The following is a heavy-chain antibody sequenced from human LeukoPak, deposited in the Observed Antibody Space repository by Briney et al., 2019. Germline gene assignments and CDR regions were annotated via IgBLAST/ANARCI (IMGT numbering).Heavy chain of an antibody. V-gene: IGHV3-30*04. CDR1: GFTFSNYV. Sequence: GGSLRLSCAASGFTFSNYVMHWVRQAPGKGLEWVAVISYDGTNKYYADSVKGRFTISRDNSKNSLYLQMNSLRAEDTAVYYCARDGEYSNSWYEFDYWGQGTLVTVSS. CDR2: ISYDGTNK. CDR3: ARDGEYSNSWYEFDY. D-gene: IGHD6-13*01. J-gene: IGHJ4*02.